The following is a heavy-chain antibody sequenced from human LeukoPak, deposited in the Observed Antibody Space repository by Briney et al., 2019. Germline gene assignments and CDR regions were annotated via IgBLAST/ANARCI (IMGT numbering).Heavy chain of an antibody. V-gene: IGHV3-33*01. J-gene: IGHJ3*02. CDR1: GFTFSSYG. CDR3: ARGLSGAAAGDDAFDI. CDR2: IWYDGSNK. D-gene: IGHD6-13*01. Sequence: GESLRLSCAASGFTFSSYGMHWVRQAPGKGLEWVAVIWYDGSNKYYADSVKGRFTISRDNSKNTLYLQMNSLRAEDTAVYYCARGLSGAAAGDDAFDIWGQGTMVTVSS.